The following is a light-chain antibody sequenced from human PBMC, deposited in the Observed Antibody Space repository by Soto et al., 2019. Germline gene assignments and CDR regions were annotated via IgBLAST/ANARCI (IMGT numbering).Light chain of an antibody. CDR3: CSYAGRSTWDVV. Sequence: QLVLTQPASLSGSPGQSITISCTGTSSDVGGSGLVSWYQFHPGKAPKLLIFEGFKRPSGISNRFSGSKSGSTASLTISGLQAEDEADYYCCSYAGRSTWDVVFGGGTKVTVL. CDR2: EGF. CDR1: SSDVGGSGL. J-gene: IGLJ2*01. V-gene: IGLV2-23*01.